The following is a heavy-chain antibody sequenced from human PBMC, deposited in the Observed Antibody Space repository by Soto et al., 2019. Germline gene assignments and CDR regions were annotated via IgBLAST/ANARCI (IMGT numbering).Heavy chain of an antibody. D-gene: IGHD2-21*02. CDR2: ISYDGTNK. CDR3: AKAVPPFVVVTASDY. CDR1: GFTFRNFG. Sequence: GSLRLSCAASGFTFRNFGMHWVRQAPGKGLEWVAVISYDGTNKYYADSVKGRFTISRDNSKNTLYLQINSLRAEDTAVCYCAKAVPPFVVVTASDYWGQGTLVTVSS. V-gene: IGHV3-30*18. J-gene: IGHJ4*02.